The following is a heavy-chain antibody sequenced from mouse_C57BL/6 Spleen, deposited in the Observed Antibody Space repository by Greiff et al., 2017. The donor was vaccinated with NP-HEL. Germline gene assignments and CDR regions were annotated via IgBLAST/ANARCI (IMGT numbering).Heavy chain of an antibody. J-gene: IGHJ1*03. Sequence: VMLVESGAELVKPGASVKISCKASGYAFSSYWMNWVKQRPGQGLEWIGQIYPGDGDTNYNGKFKGKATLTADKSSSTAYMQLSSLTSEDSTVYFSARARYYGSSYDWYFDVWGTGTTVTVSS. V-gene: IGHV1-80*01. CDR2: IYPGDGDT. CDR3: ARARYYGSSYDWYFDV. D-gene: IGHD1-1*01. CDR1: GYAFSSYW.